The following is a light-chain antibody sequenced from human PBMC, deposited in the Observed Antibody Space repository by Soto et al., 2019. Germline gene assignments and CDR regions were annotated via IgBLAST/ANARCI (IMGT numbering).Light chain of an antibody. CDR3: GTWDNNLRAV. CDR2: ANG. J-gene: IGLJ2*01. V-gene: IGLV1-51*01. CDR1: SSNIGSNY. Sequence: QSVLTQPPSVSAAPGQKVTISCSGSSSNIGSNYVSWYQQLPGTAPKLLIYANGKRSSGIPDRFSGSQSGTSAALGITGLQTGDEADYYCGTWDNNLRAVFGGGTKLTVL.